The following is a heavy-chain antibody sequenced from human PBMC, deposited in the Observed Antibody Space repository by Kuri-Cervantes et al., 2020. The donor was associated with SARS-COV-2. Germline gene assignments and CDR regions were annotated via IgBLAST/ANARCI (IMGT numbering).Heavy chain of an antibody. CDR1: GFTVSSNY. CDR3: ARSPVWEGYFDF. Sequence: GGSRRLSCAASGFTVSSNYMTWVRQAPGKGLEWVSVIYSGGSTYYADSVKGRFTISRDNSKNTLYLQMNSLRAEDTAVYYCARSPVWEGYFDFWGQGTLVTVSS. CDR2: IYSGGST. J-gene: IGHJ4*02. V-gene: IGHV3-53*01. D-gene: IGHD1-26*01.